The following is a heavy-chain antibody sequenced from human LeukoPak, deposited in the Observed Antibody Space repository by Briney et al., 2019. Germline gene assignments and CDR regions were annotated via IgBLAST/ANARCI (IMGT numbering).Heavy chain of an antibody. D-gene: IGHD3-10*01. CDR1: GGSVNRRDYS. Sequence: PSETLSLTCAVSGGSVNRRDYSWRWIRQSPGEGLEWIGDVSLSGSAYYNPSLKNRVAISVDRSKNQFSLNLSSVTAADTAVYYCARGIMVRGVINWFDPWGQGTLVTVSS. CDR3: ARGIMVRGVINWFDP. CDR2: VSLSGSA. V-gene: IGHV4-30-2*06. J-gene: IGHJ5*02.